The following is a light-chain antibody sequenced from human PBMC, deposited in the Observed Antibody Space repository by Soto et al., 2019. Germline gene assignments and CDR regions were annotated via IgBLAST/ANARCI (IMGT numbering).Light chain of an antibody. CDR3: QQYKSWPPIT. Sequence: EIVMTQSPATVSVSPGDRVTLSCRASRTVHSNVAWYQHKPGQAPRLLIYGASFRATGVPPRFSGGGSGTEFTLTISSLQSEDSAIYYCQQYKSWPPITFGQGTRLEIK. CDR2: GAS. CDR1: RTVHSN. V-gene: IGKV3-15*01. J-gene: IGKJ5*01.